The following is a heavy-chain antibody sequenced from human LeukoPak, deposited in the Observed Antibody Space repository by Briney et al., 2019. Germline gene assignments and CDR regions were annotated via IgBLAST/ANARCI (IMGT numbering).Heavy chain of an antibody. CDR1: GGSISSSSYY. Sequence: SETLSLTCTVSGGSISSSSYYWGWIRQPPGKGLEWIGSIYYSGSTYYNPSLKSRVTISVDTSKNQFSLKLSSVTAADTAVYYCASGHLPAGYWGQGTLVTVSS. J-gene: IGHJ4*02. CDR2: IYYSGST. CDR3: ASGHLPAGY. V-gene: IGHV4-39*01.